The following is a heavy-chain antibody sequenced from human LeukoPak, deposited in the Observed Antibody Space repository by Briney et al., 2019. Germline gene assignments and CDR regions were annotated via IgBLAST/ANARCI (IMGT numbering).Heavy chain of an antibody. Sequence: GGSLRLSCAASGFSVSGNWMHWVRQAPGKGLVWVSRINSDGSSTNYADSVGGRFTISRDNAKNTVYLQMNSLRVEDTAVYYCARGSGAYGDFDYWGQGTLVTVSS. V-gene: IGHV3-74*01. CDR2: INSDGSST. D-gene: IGHD6-19*01. CDR3: ARGSGAYGDFDY. J-gene: IGHJ4*02. CDR1: GFSVSGNW.